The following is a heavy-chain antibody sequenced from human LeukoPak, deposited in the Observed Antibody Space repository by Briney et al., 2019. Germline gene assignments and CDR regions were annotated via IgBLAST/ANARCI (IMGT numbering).Heavy chain of an antibody. CDR3: ASNYDFWSGRAVHDAFDI. CDR1: GYTFTSYD. Sequence: ASVKVSCTASGYTFTSYDINWVRQATGQGLEWMGWMNPNSGNTGYAQKFQGRVTITRNTSISTAYMELSSLRSEDTAVYYCASNYDFWSGRAVHDAFDIWGQGTMVTVSS. J-gene: IGHJ3*02. D-gene: IGHD3-3*01. V-gene: IGHV1-8*01. CDR2: MNPNSGNT.